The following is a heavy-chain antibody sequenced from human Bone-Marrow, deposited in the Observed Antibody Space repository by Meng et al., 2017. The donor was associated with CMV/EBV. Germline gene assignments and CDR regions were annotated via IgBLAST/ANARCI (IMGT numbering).Heavy chain of an antibody. D-gene: IGHD4-17*01. V-gene: IGHV3-9*01. CDR1: GFTFDDYA. J-gene: IGHJ3*02. Sequence: GGSLRLSCAASGFTFDDYAMHWVRQAPGKGLEWVSGISWNSGNIGYGDSVKGRFTISRDNAKNSLYLQMNSLRAEDTALYYCAKDRGDYGDYDAFDIWGQGTMVTVSS. CDR2: ISWNSGNI. CDR3: AKDRGDYGDYDAFDI.